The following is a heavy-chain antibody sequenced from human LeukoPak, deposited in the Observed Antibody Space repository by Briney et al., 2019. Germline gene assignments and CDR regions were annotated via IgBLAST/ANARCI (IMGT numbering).Heavy chain of an antibody. V-gene: IGHV4-59*01. J-gene: IGHJ5*01. D-gene: IGHD3-10*01. CDR1: GGSISTYY. CDR2: IHSNGIA. CDR3: ASSNLGSLGQFDS. Sequence: SETLSLTCTVSGGSISTYYWSWIRQPPGKGLEWIGFIHSNGIANYNRSRNSRASISRDTSRSQVSRKLSSVTAADTAVYYCASSNLGSLGQFDSWGQGTLVTVSS.